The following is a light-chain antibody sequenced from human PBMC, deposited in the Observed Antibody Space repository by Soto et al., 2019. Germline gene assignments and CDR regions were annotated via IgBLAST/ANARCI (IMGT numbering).Light chain of an antibody. CDR3: GTWDSSLSAGV. V-gene: IGLV1-51*01. Sequence: QSVLTQPPSVSAAPGQKVTISCSGSSSNIGNNYVSWYQQLPGTAPKLLIYNNNKRPSGIPDRFSGSKSGTSATLRITGLQTGDEADYYCGTWDSSLSAGVFGGGTKVTVL. CDR1: SSNIGNNY. CDR2: NNN. J-gene: IGLJ2*01.